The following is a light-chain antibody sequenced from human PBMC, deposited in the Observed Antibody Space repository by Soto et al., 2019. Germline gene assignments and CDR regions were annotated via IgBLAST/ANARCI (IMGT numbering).Light chain of an antibody. CDR2: EVS. Sequence: QSVLTQPASVSGSPGQSITISCTGTSSDVGGYNYVSWYQQHPGKAPKLMIYEVSNRPSGVSTRFSGSKSGNTASLAISGLQAEDEADYYCSSYTSSSTLVFGTGTKLPVL. V-gene: IGLV2-14*01. CDR1: SSDVGGYNY. CDR3: SSYTSSSTLV. J-gene: IGLJ1*01.